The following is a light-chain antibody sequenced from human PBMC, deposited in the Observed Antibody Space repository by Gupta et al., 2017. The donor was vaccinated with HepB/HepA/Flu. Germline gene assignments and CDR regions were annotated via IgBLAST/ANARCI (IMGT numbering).Light chain of an antibody. J-gene: IGKJ1*01. V-gene: IGKV2-30*01. CDR2: KVS. CDR3: RQGTYWPVT. Sequence: DVVMTQSPFSLPVTLGQPASISCRSSQSPLYSDGNTYLSWFQQRPGQSPRRLIYKVSNRDSGVPDRFSGSGSGTDFTLKISRVEAEDVGVYYCRQGTYWPVTFGQGTKVEIK. CDR1: QSPLYSDGNTY.